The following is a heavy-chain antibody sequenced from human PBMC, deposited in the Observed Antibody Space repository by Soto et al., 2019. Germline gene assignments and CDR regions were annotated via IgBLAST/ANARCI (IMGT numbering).Heavy chain of an antibody. V-gene: IGHV4-30-4*01. D-gene: IGHD6-6*01. Sequence: QVQMQESGPGLVKPSQTLSLSCTVPGVSISGGDDYWTWIRQPPGKGLEWIGCIHYRGTTHLNPSLMSRVTVSVDTSKNQFSLKLSSVTAADTAVYYCARDATVQDSVSNSGLDYWGQGTLVTVSS. J-gene: IGHJ4*02. CDR1: GVSISGGDDY. CDR2: IHYRGTT. CDR3: ARDATVQDSVSNSGLDY.